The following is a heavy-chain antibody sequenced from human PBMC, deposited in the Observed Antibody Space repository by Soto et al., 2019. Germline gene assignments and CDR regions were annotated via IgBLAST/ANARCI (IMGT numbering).Heavy chain of an antibody. CDR2: INSDGSST. CDR1: GFTFSSYW. Sequence: GGSLRLSCAASGFTFSSYWMHWVRQAPGKGLVWVSRINSDGSSTSYADSVKGRFTISRDNAKNTLYLQMNSLRAEDTAVYYCARVSEPYCSGGSCYVYYYGMDVWGQGTTVTVSS. D-gene: IGHD2-15*01. CDR3: ARVSEPYCSGGSCYVYYYGMDV. J-gene: IGHJ6*02. V-gene: IGHV3-74*01.